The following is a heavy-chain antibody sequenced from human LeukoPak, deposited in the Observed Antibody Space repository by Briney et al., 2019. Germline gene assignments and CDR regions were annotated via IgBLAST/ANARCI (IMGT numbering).Heavy chain of an antibody. J-gene: IGHJ6*02. D-gene: IGHD5-24*01. Sequence: ERSLRLSCAASGFIFSSYGMHWVRQAPGKGLEWGAVISYDGNNEDYADSVKGRFTISRDNSKTTLYLKMNSLRVEDTAVYYCAKDVESNYDYYTALDVWGQGTTVTVSS. V-gene: IGHV3-30*18. CDR3: AKDVESNYDYYTALDV. CDR1: GFIFSSYG. CDR2: ISYDGNNE.